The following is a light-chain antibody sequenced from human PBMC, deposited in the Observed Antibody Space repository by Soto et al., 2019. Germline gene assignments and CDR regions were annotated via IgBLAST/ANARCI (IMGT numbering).Light chain of an antibody. V-gene: IGKV3-20*01. Sequence: LLTPSPAALSLPPGERASLSRRASQRISSGYLAWYQQKPGQAPRLLIYGASNRATDIPDRFSGRGSGTDFTLTISRLEPEDFAVYYCQQYGSSPPSSTFGQGTRLEIK. CDR3: QQYGSSPPSST. CDR1: QRISSGY. J-gene: IGKJ5*01. CDR2: GAS.